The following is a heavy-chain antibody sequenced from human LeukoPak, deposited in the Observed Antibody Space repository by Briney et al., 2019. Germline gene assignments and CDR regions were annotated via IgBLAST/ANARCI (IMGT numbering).Heavy chain of an antibody. J-gene: IGHJ5*02. CDR3: ARGLRGFDWLPRGIFDP. Sequence: SETLSLTCAVYGGSFSGYCWSWIRQPPGKGLEWIGEINHSGSTNYNPSLKSRVTISVDTSKNQFSLKLSSVTAADTAVYYCARGLRGFDWLPRGIFDPWGQGTLVTVSS. CDR1: GGSFSGYC. V-gene: IGHV4-34*01. D-gene: IGHD3-9*01. CDR2: INHSGST.